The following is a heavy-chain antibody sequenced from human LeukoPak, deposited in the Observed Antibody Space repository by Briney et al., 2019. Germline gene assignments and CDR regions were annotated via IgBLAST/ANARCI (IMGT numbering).Heavy chain of an antibody. CDR1: GGSISSGDYY. D-gene: IGHD3-22*01. Sequence: SETLSLTCTVSGGSISSGDYYWSWIRQPPGKGLEWIGYIYYSGSTYYNPSLESRVIISVDTSKNQVSLKLSSVTAADTAIYYCATYYDRSGYKLDYWGQGTLVTVSS. CDR3: ATYYDRSGYKLDY. V-gene: IGHV4-30-4*01. J-gene: IGHJ4*02. CDR2: IYYSGST.